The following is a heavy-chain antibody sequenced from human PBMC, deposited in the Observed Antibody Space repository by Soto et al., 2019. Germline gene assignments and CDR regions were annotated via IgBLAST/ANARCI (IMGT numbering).Heavy chain of an antibody. Sequence: SETLSLTCAVSGGSISSGGYSWSWIRQPPGKGLEWIGYIYHSGFTYNNPSLKSRVTISVDRSKNQFSLKLTSVTAADTAVYYCARAHYGDYGYGMDVWGQGTTVTVS. D-gene: IGHD4-17*01. CDR1: GGSISSGGYS. CDR2: IYHSGFT. CDR3: ARAHYGDYGYGMDV. V-gene: IGHV4-30-2*01. J-gene: IGHJ6*02.